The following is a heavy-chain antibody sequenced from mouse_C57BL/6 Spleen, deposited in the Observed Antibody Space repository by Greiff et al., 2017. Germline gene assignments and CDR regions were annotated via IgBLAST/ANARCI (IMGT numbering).Heavy chain of an antibody. CDR2: INPSNGGT. CDR1: GYTFTSYW. V-gene: IGHV1-53*01. D-gene: IGHD1-2*01. Sequence: QVQLKQPGTELVKPGASVKLSCKASGYTFTSYWMHWVKQRPGQGLEWIGNINPSNGGTNYNEKFKSKATLTVDKSSSTAYMQLSSLTSEDSAVYYCARYDGYGYGWYFDVWGTGTTVTVSS. CDR3: ARYDGYGYGWYFDV. J-gene: IGHJ1*03.